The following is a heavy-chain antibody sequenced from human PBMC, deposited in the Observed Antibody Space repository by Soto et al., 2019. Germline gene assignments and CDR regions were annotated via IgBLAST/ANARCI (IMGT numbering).Heavy chain of an antibody. Sequence: ASVKVSCKASGYTFTSYAMHWVRQAPGQRLEWMGWINAGNGNTKYSQKFQGRVTITRDTSASTAYKELSSLRSEDTAVYYCARAGIIAVAGTLLTDAFDIWGQGTMVTVSS. CDR1: GYTFTSYA. CDR2: INAGNGNT. V-gene: IGHV1-3*01. D-gene: IGHD6-19*01. CDR3: ARAGIIAVAGTLLTDAFDI. J-gene: IGHJ3*02.